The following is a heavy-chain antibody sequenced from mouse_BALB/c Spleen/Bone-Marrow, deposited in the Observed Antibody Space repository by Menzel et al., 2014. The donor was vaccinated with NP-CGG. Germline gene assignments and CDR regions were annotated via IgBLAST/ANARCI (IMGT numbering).Heavy chain of an antibody. CDR1: GYSFTGYT. Sequence: EVKVVDSGPELVKPGASMKISCKASGYSFTGYTMNWVKQSHGKNLEWIGLINPYNGGTSYNQKFKGKATLTVDKSSSTAYMELLSLTSEDSAVYYCARDYDGYYFDYWGQGTTLTVSS. J-gene: IGHJ2*01. CDR3: ARDYDGYYFDY. CDR2: INPYNGGT. D-gene: IGHD2-4*01. V-gene: IGHV1-26*01.